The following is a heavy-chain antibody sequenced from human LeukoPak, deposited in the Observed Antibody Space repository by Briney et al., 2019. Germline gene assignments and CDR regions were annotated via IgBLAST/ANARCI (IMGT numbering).Heavy chain of an antibody. J-gene: IGHJ5*02. CDR3: ARTELLRRGNWFDP. CDR1: GGSISSYY. D-gene: IGHD2-15*01. Sequence: SKTLSLTFTVSGGSISSYYWSWIRQPPGKGLEWIGYIYYSGGTNYNPSLKSRVTISVDTSKNQFSLKLSSVTAADTAVYYCARTELLRRGNWFDPWGQGTLVTVSS. V-gene: IGHV4-59*01. CDR2: IYYSGGT.